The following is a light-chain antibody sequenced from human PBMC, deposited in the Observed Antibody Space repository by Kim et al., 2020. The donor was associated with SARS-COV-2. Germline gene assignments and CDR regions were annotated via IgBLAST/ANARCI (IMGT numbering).Light chain of an antibody. CDR3: QKYNSAPWT. Sequence: VSVGDRVTIPCRASQCISNYLAWYQQKPGKVPRVLIYAASALQSGVPSRFNGSGSGTDFILTISNVQPEDVGSYYCQKYNSAPWTFGHGTKVDIK. CDR1: QCISNY. CDR2: AAS. J-gene: IGKJ1*01. V-gene: IGKV1-27*01.